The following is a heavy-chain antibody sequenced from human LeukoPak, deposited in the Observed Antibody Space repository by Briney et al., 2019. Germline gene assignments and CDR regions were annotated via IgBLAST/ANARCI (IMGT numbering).Heavy chain of an antibody. CDR3: ARVGSGSYGAFDI. V-gene: IGHV1-69*05. CDR1: GGTFISYA. Sequence: SVKVSCKASGGTFISYAISWVRQAPGQGLEWMGRIIPIFGTANYAQKFQGRVTITTDESTSTAYMELSSLRSEDTAVYYCARVGSGSYGAFDIWGQGTMVTVSS. CDR2: IIPIFGTA. J-gene: IGHJ3*02. D-gene: IGHD1-26*01.